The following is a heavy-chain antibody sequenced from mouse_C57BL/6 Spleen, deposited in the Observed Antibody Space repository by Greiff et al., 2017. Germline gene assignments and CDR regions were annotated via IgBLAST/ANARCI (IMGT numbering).Heavy chain of an antibody. CDR2: IYPRDGST. J-gene: IGHJ4*01. D-gene: IGHD1-1*01. CDR3: ARGGGYYYGSSDAMDY. V-gene: IGHV1-85*01. CDR1: GYTFTSYD. Sequence: VQVVESGPELVKPGASVKLSCKASGYTFTSYDINWVKQRPGQGLEWIGWIYPRDGSTKYNEKFKGKATLTVDTSSSTAYMELHSLTSEDSAVYCCARGGGYYYGSSDAMDYWGQGTSVTVSS.